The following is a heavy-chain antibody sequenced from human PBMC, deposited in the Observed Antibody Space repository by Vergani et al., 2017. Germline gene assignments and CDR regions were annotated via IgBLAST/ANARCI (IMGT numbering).Heavy chain of an antibody. Sequence: QVQLVESGGGVVQRGGSLRLSCATSGFTLSNYDMQWIRQWPGKGMEFVAFIQFDGSNQYYAASVKGRFTLSRDFSKTTLYLQMNSLRTDDTATYYCAKHFRGWGIDYWGQGTQVIVSS. CDR1: GFTLSNYD. D-gene: IGHD3-16*01. CDR2: IQFDGSNQ. CDR3: AKHFRGWGIDY. V-gene: IGHV3-30*02. J-gene: IGHJ4*02.